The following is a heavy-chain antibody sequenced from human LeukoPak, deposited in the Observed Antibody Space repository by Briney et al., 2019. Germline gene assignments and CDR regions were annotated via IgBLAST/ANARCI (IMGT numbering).Heavy chain of an antibody. V-gene: IGHV3-48*03. D-gene: IGHD3-10*01. CDR1: GFTFSSYE. J-gene: IGHJ4*02. Sequence: GGSLRLSCAASGFTFSSYEMNWVRQAPGKGLEWVSYISSSGSTIYYADSVKGRFTISRDNAKNSLYLQMNSLGAEDTAVYYCARWSSGHFDYWGQGTLVTVSS. CDR2: ISSSGSTI. CDR3: ARWSSGHFDY.